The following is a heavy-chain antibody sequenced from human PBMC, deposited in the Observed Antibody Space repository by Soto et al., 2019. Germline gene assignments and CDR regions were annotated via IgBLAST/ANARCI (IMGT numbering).Heavy chain of an antibody. CDR1: GYTFTGYY. J-gene: IGHJ5*02. V-gene: IGHV1-2*04. Sequence: ASVKVSCKASGYTFTGYYMHWVRQAPGQGLEWMGWINPNSGGTNYAQKFQGWVTMTRDTSISTAYMELSRLRSDDTAVYYCARSPPSIAAAGEEQRQSCFDPWGQGTLVTVSS. CDR2: INPNSGGT. CDR3: ARSPPSIAAAGEEQRQSCFDP. D-gene: IGHD6-13*01.